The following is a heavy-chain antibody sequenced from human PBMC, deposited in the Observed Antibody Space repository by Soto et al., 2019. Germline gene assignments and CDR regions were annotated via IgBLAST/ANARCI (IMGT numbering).Heavy chain of an antibody. CDR1: GGTFRIYT. CDR2: IIPILGIT. V-gene: IGHV1-69*02. J-gene: IGHJ5*02. Sequence: ASVKVSCKASGGTFRIYTISWVRQAPGQGLEWMGRIIPILGITNYAQKVQGRVTMTTDKSTTTAYMELRSLRSDDTAVYYCARGVGSGSYYNQYNWFDPWGQGTLVTVSS. D-gene: IGHD3-10*01. CDR3: ARGVGSGSYYNQYNWFDP.